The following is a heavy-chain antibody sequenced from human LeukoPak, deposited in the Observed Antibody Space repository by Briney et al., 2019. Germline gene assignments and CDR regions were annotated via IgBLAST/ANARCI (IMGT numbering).Heavy chain of an antibody. CDR3: AKDYSKTSYYGSGTYYRPNWFDP. V-gene: IGHV3-53*05. CDR1: GFIVSGNF. J-gene: IGHJ5*02. CDR2: LYAGGTT. Sequence: GGSLRLSCAASGFIVSGNFMNWVRQAPGKGLEWVSILYAGGTTSYTDSVKGRFTISRDNSKNTLYLQMNSLRAEDTAVYYCAKDYSKTSYYGSGTYYRPNWFDPWGQGTLVTVSS. D-gene: IGHD3-10*01.